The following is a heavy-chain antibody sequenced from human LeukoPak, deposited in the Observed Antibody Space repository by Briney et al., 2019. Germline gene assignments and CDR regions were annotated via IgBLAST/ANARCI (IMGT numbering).Heavy chain of an antibody. CDR1: GGSISSSSYY. CDR3: ARDHPRQYYYDD. D-gene: IGHD4-11*01. V-gene: IGHV4-39*07. Sequence: PSETLSLTCTVSGGSISSSSYYWGWIRQPPGKGLEWFGSIYYSGSTYYNPSLKSRVTLSVDTSKNQFSLKLSSVTAADTAVYYCARDHPRQYYYDDWGQGTLVTVSS. J-gene: IGHJ4*02. CDR2: IYYSGST.